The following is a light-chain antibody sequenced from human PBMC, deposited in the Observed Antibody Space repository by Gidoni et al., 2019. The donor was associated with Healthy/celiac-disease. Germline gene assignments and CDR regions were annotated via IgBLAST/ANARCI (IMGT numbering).Light chain of an antibody. CDR1: QSVSSN. J-gene: IGKJ5*01. CDR3: QQYNTWHRFT. V-gene: IGKV3-15*01. Sequence: EIVMTQSPATLSVSPGERATLTCRASQSVSSNLAWYQQKPGQPHRLLIYGASTRATGIPVRFSGSGTGTEFTLTLSSLQSEAFEVYYCQQYNTWHRFTFGQGTRLEIK. CDR2: GAS.